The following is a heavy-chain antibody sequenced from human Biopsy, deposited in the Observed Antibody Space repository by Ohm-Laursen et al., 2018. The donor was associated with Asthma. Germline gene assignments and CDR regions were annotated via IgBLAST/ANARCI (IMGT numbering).Heavy chain of an antibody. CDR3: VRAVRNEQWLAPFDY. Sequence: SETLSLTCCVYGGSISSFYWSWIPPSPEKGLVWMGDVYWTGSTKYNPSLKSRITMSVDTSKNRMFLVLTSGTAADTAIYYCVRAVRNEQWLAPFDYWGQGKPVTVSS. D-gene: IGHD6-19*01. J-gene: IGHJ4*02. CDR1: GGSISSFY. CDR2: VYWTGST. V-gene: IGHV4-59*01.